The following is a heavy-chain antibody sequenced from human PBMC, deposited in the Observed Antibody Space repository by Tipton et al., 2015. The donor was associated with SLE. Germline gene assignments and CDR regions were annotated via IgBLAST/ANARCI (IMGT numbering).Heavy chain of an antibody. J-gene: IGHJ6*02. CDR3: ARVLGSYYGMDV. CDR2: IKQDGSEK. CDR1: GFSFSTYW. Sequence: SLRLSCAASGFSFSTYWMSWVRQAPGKGLEWVANIKQDGSEKYYVDSVKGRFTISRDNAKNSLHLQMNSLRAEDTAVYYCARVLGSYYGMDVWGQGTTVTVSS. V-gene: IGHV3-7*01.